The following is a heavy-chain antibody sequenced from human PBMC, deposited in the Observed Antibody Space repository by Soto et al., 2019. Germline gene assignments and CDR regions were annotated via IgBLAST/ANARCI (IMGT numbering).Heavy chain of an antibody. D-gene: IGHD1-26*01. J-gene: IGHJ5*02. Sequence: QVQLVESGGGVVRPGRSLRLSCSASGFIFSDYAMHWVRQAPGKGMEWVAVILFDGNKKYYAESVKGRFTISRDNSKNTLYLQMNSLRAEDTAVYYCAKDGSQSSSGSYLSSWGQGSLVTVSS. CDR1: GFIFSDYA. CDR3: AKDGSQSSSGSYLSS. CDR2: ILFDGNKK. V-gene: IGHV3-30*18.